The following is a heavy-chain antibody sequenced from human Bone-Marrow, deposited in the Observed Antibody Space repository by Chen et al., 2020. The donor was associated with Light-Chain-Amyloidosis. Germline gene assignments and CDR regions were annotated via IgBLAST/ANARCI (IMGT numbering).Heavy chain of an antibody. CDR2: ISSTGSAA. J-gene: IGHJ4*02. CDR3: AKVLSAFDGSYNFDH. Sequence: EVQILESGGDLVQPGGSLRLSCEASGFTFRSYPMSWVRQASGKGLEWVSSISSTGSAAYYADTVKCRFTISRDNSKNTVHLQMDNLRAEDTAMYYCAKVLSAFDGSYNFDHWGRGNLVTVSS. V-gene: IGHV3-23*01. D-gene: IGHD3-10*01. CDR1: GFTFRSYP.